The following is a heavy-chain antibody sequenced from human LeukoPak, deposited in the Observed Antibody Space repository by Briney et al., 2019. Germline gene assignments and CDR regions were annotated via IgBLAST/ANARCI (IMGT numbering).Heavy chain of an antibody. CDR2: MNPNSGNT. V-gene: IGHV1-8*01. Sequence: ASVKVSCKASGYTFTSYDINWVRQATGQGLEWMGWMNPNSGNTGYAQKFQGRVTMTRNTSISTAYMELSSLRSEDTAVYYCARMVTAYYDFWSGCLQQYYYYYYGMDVWGQGTTVTVSS. CDR1: GYTFTSYD. CDR3: ARMVTAYYDFWSGCLQQYYYYYYGMDV. J-gene: IGHJ6*02. D-gene: IGHD3-3*01.